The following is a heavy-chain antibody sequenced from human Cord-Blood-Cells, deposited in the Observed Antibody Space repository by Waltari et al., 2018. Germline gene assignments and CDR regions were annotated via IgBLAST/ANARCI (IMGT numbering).Heavy chain of an antibody. CDR1: GGSFSGYY. CDR3: ARGRTGSQLDY. V-gene: IGHV4-34*01. D-gene: IGHD1-26*01. J-gene: IGHJ4*02. CDR2: INHSGST. Sequence: QVQLQQWGAGLLKPSETLSLTCAVYGGSFSGYYWSWIRQPPGKGLEWIREINHSGSTNYNPSLKSRVTISVDTSKNQFSLKLSSVTAADTAVYYCARGRTGSQLDYWGQGTLVTVSS.